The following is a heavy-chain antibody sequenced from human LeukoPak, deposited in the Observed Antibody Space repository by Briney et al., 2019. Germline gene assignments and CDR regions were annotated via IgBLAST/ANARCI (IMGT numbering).Heavy chain of an antibody. J-gene: IGHJ4*02. CDR1: GGSISSYY. CDR3: ARTDVGYSSGCYYFEY. V-gene: IGHV4-59*08. CDR2: IYYSGST. D-gene: IGHD6-19*01. Sequence: SETLSLTWTVSGGSISSYYWSWIRQPRGKGLEWIGYIYYSGSTKYNPSLQSRVTISVDTSKNQFSLRLNSVTAADTATYYCARTDVGYSSGCYYFEYWGQGTLATVSS.